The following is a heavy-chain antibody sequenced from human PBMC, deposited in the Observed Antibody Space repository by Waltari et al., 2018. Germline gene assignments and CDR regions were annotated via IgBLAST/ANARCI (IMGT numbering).Heavy chain of an antibody. J-gene: IGHJ6*03. CDR3: AREDSYGSYYYYYMDV. V-gene: IGHV4-34*01. CDR2: INHSGST. Sequence: QVQLQQWGAGLLKPSETLSPTCAGDGGSFSGYYWSWIRSPPGKGLEWSGEINHSGSTNYNPSLKSRVTISVDTSKNQFSLKLSSVTAADTAVYYCAREDSYGSYYYYYMDVWGKGTTVTVSS. D-gene: IGHD5-18*01. CDR1: GGSFSGYY.